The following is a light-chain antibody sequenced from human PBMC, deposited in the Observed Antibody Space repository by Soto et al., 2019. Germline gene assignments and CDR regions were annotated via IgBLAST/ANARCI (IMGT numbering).Light chain of an antibody. CDR2: GAS. J-gene: IGKJ1*01. Sequence: VLTQCSGERRVWTGDRSPFSSKASQSVSSSYLAWYQQKPGQAPRLLIYGASTRATGIPARFRRSGSGRGLTLTVDRLQSEDFAVSDRQQYNNWRKTFGQGTEV. CDR3: QQYNNWRKT. V-gene: IGKV3-15*01. CDR1: QSVSSSY.